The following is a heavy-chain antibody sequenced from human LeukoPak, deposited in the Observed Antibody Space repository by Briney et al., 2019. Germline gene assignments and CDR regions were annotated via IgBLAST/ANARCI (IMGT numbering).Heavy chain of an antibody. V-gene: IGHV3-9*01. CDR2: ISWNSGSI. CDR1: RFTFDDYA. Sequence: PGRSLRLSCAASRFTFDDYAMHWVRQAPGKGLEWVSGISWNSGSIGYADSVKGRFTISRDNTKNSLYLQMNSLRAEHTALYYCAKSPVAGPYYFDYWGQGTLVTVSS. D-gene: IGHD6-19*01. J-gene: IGHJ4*02. CDR3: AKSPVAGPYYFDY.